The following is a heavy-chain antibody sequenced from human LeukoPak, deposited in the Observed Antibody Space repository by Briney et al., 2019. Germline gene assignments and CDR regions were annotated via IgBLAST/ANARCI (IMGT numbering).Heavy chain of an antibody. CDR2: FGTRSTSI. V-gene: IGHV3-21*01. D-gene: IGHD3-22*01. J-gene: IGHJ4*02. CDR3: AREVSEGFDF. CDR1: GFTFSGYS. Sequence: GGSLRLSCTASGFTFSGYSMNWIRQAPGRGLEWVSSFGTRSTSIYHAGSVKGRFAISRDNAKNSLYLQMNSLRAEDTALYYCAREVSEGFDFWGQGTLVTVSS.